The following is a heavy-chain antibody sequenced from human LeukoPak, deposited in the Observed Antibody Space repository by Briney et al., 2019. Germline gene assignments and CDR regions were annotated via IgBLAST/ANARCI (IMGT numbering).Heavy chain of an antibody. D-gene: IGHD1-26*01. CDR1: GFTFSSYS. J-gene: IGHJ3*02. CDR2: ISSSSSYI. V-gene: IGHV3-21*01. Sequence: GGSLRLSCAASGFTFSSYSMNWVRQAPGKGLEWVSSISSSSSYIYYADSVKGRFTISRDNAKNTLYLQMNSLRAEDTAVYYCARSGRGGAFDIWGQGTMVTVS. CDR3: ARSGRGGAFDI.